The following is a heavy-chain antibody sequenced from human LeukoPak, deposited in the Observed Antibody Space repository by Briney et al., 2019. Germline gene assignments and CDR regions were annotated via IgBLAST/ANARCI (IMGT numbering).Heavy chain of an antibody. CDR2: IYTSGSP. D-gene: IGHD5-24*01. J-gene: IGHJ4*02. CDR3: ARVGGDGYNFDY. V-gene: IGHV4-4*07. Sequence: PSETLSLPWTVSGGSISSYYWSWVRQPAGKGLEWIGRIYTSGSPYYNPSLKSRVTMSGDTSKNQFSLELTSVTAADTAVYFWARVGGDGYNFDYWGQGTLVTVSS. CDR1: GGSISSYY.